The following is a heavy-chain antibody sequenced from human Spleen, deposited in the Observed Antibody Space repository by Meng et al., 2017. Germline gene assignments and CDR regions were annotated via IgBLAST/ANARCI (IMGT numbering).Heavy chain of an antibody. Sequence: SVKVSCKASGYTFTGYYMHWVRQAPGQGLEWMGGIIPIFGTANYAQKFQGRVTITADESTSTAYMEQSSLRSEDTAVYYCASFYCSSTSCYADNYYYYGMDVWGQGTTVTVSS. CDR2: IIPIFGTA. D-gene: IGHD2-2*01. CDR1: GYTFTGYY. J-gene: IGHJ6*02. V-gene: IGHV1-69*13. CDR3: ASFYCSSTSCYADNYYYYGMDV.